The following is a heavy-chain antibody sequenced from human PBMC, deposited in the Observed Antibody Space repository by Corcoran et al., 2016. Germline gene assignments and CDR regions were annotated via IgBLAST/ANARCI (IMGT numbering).Heavy chain of an antibody. J-gene: IGHJ6*02. V-gene: IGHV3-21*01. CDR3: ARDGSLVQLNSGYYGMDV. D-gene: IGHD6-6*01. CDR2: ISSSSSYI. CDR1: GFTFSSYS. Sequence: EVQLVESGGGLVKPGGSLRLSCAASGFTFSSYSMNWVRQAPGKGLEWVSSISSSSSYIYYADSVKGRFTISRDNAKNSLYLQMNSLRAEDTAVYYWARDGSLVQLNSGYYGMDVWGQGTTVTVSS.